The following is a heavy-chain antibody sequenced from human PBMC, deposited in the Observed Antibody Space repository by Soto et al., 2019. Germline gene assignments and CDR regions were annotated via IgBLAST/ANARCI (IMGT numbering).Heavy chain of an antibody. CDR3: ARGYSSSWPFDY. D-gene: IGHD6-13*01. V-gene: IGHV1-3*01. J-gene: IGHJ4*02. CDR1: GYTFTSYA. CDR2: INAGNGNT. Sequence: GASVKVSCKASGYTFTSYAMHWARQAPGQRLEWMGWINAGNGNTKYSQKFQGRVTITRDTSASTAYMELSSLRSEDTAVYYCARGYSSSWPFDYWGQGTLVTVSS.